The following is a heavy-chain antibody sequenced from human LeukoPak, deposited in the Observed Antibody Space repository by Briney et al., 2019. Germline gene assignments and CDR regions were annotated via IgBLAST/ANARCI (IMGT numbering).Heavy chain of an antibody. D-gene: IGHD3-10*01. CDR2: ISGSGSST. J-gene: IGHJ4*02. CDR3: VKGRSGTLYYFGY. Sequence: HPGGSLRLSCAASGFTFSSYAMSWVRQAPGKGLEWVSTISGSGSSTYYADSVKGRFTISRDNSKNTPYLQMNSLRAEDTAVYYCVKGRSGTLYYFGYWGQGTLVTVSS. CDR1: GFTFSSYA. V-gene: IGHV3-23*01.